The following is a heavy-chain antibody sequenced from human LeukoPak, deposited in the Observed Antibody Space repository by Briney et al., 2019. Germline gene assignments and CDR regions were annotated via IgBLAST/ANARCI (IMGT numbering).Heavy chain of an antibody. J-gene: IGHJ4*02. D-gene: IGHD2-15*01. CDR1: GFTFGSYA. V-gene: IGHV3-23*01. CDR3: AKTTTGYSSGRYPAWPIDY. Sequence: GGSLRLSCAASGFTFGSYAMYWVRQAPGKGLEWVSGIFGSGGSAHYADSEKGRFTISRDNSKNTVYLQMDSLRAEDTATYYCAKTTTGYSSGRYPAWPIDYWGQGTLVTVSS. CDR2: IFGSGGSA.